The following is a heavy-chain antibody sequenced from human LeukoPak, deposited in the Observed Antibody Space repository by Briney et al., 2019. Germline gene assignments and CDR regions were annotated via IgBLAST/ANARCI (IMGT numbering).Heavy chain of an antibody. CDR3: AKFYDILTGYFDY. D-gene: IGHD3-9*01. CDR2: ISGSGGST. Sequence: GGSLRLSCAASGFTFSTYWMHWVRQAPGKGLEWVSAISGSGGSTYYADSVKGRFTISRDNSKNTLYLQMNSLRAEDTAVYYCAKFYDILTGYFDYWGQGTLVTVSS. V-gene: IGHV3-23*01. J-gene: IGHJ4*02. CDR1: GFTFSTYW.